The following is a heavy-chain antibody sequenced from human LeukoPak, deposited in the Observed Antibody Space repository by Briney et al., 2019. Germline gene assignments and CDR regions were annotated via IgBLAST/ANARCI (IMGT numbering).Heavy chain of an antibody. CDR2: IYYSGST. D-gene: IGHD3-3*01. CDR3: ARLSLNTIFGPSGVDY. Sequence: PSETLSLTCTVSGGSISSYYWSWIRQPPGKGLEWIGYIYYSGSTNYNPSLKSRVAISVDRSKNQFSLKLSSVTAADTAVYYCARLSLNTIFGPSGVDYWGQGTLVTVSS. J-gene: IGHJ4*02. CDR1: GGSISSYY. V-gene: IGHV4-59*12.